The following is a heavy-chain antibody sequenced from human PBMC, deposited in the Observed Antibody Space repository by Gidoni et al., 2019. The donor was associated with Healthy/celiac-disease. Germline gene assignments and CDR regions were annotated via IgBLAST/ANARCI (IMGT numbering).Heavy chain of an antibody. D-gene: IGHD5-18*01. CDR2: ISSNGGST. V-gene: IGHV3-64D*06. J-gene: IGHJ4*02. Sequence: EVQLVESGGGLVQPGGSLRLSCSASGFTFSSYAMHWVRQAPGKGLEYVSAISSNGGSTDYADSVKGRFTISRDNSKNTLYLQMSSLRAEDTAVYYCVKEAIGVQLWFLDYWGQGTLVTVSS. CDR1: GFTFSSYA. CDR3: VKEAIGVQLWFLDY.